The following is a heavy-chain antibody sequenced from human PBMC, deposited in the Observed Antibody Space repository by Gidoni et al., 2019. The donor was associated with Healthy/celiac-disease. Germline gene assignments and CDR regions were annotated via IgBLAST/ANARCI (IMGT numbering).Heavy chain of an antibody. CDR1: GFTFTSYA. CDR3: AKDHCSSTSCYIAGGGSVVSNGY. V-gene: IGHV3-23*01. Sequence: EVQLLESGGGLVQPGGSLRLSFAAPGFTFTSYALRSVRQAPGTGLAGVSAIRGSGGSTYYADSVKGRFTISRDNSKNTLYLQMNSLRAEDTAVYYCAKDHCSSTSCYIAGGGSVVSNGYWGQGTLVTVSS. CDR2: IRGSGGST. J-gene: IGHJ4*02. D-gene: IGHD2-2*02.